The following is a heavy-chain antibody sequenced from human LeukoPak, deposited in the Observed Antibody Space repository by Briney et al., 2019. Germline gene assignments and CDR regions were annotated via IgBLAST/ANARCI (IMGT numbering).Heavy chain of an antibody. V-gene: IGHV1-69*13. CDR2: IIPIFGTA. CDR3: AGGGIVVVVAATTWFDP. D-gene: IGHD2-15*01. CDR1: GGTFSSYA. J-gene: IGHJ5*02. Sequence: SVKVSCKASGGTFSSYAISWVRQAPGQGLEWMGGIIPIFGTANYAQKFQGRVTITADESTSTAYMELSSLRSEDTAVYYCAGGGIVVVVAATTWFDPWGQGTLVTVSS.